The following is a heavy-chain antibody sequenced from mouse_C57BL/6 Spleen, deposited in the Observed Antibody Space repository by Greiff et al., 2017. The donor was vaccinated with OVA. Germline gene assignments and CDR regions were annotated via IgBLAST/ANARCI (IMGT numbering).Heavy chain of an antibody. Sequence: QVQLQQPGAELVKPGASVKLSCKASGYTFTSYWMHWVKQRPGQGLEWIGMIHPNSGSTNYNEKFKSKATLTVDKSSSTAYMQLSSLTSEDSAVYYCARGNYYGSSYWYFDVWGTGTTVTVSS. CDR3: ARGNYYGSSYWYFDV. CDR1: GYTFTSYW. V-gene: IGHV1-64*01. CDR2: IHPNSGST. D-gene: IGHD1-1*01. J-gene: IGHJ1*03.